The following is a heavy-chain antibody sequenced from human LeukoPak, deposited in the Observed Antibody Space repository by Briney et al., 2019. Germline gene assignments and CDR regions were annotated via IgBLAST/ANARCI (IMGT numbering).Heavy chain of an antibody. V-gene: IGHV1-2*02. J-gene: IGHJ4*02. CDR2: INPNTGGT. D-gene: IGHD3-22*01. CDR1: GYTFTGYY. Sequence: ASVKVSCKTSGYTFTGYYIHWVRQAPGQGLEWMGWINPNTGGTNYAQKFQGRVTMTNDTSISTAYMELSRLRSDDTAVYYCARAFPGSSGYSLPIWGQGTLVTVSS. CDR3: ARAFPGSSGYSLPI.